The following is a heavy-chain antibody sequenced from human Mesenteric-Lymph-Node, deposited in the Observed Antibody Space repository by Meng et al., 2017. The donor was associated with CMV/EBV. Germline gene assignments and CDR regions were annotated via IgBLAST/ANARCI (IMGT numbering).Heavy chain of an antibody. D-gene: IGHD3-3*01. CDR1: GYTFTSYG. Sequence: ASVKVSCKASGYTFTSYGISWGRQAPGQGLEWMGWISAYNGNTNYAQKLQGRVTMTTDTSTSTAYMELRSLRSDDTAVYYCARVERYDFWSEGDYYYGMDVWGQGTTVTVSS. J-gene: IGHJ6*02. CDR3: ARVERYDFWSEGDYYYGMDV. V-gene: IGHV1-18*01. CDR2: ISAYNGNT.